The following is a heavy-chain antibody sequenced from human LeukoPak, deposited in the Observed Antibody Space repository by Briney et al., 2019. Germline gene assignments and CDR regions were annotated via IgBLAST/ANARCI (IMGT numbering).Heavy chain of an antibody. Sequence: GGSLRLSCAASGXTFSSYGVHWVRQAPGKGLEWVAFISYDGSHNYYADPVKGRFTISRDNSKNTLYLQMNSLRAEDTAVYYCAKKGAVGIAAAAFDCWGQGTLVTVSS. D-gene: IGHD6-13*01. CDR3: AKKGAVGIAAAAFDC. V-gene: IGHV3-30*18. CDR2: ISYDGSHN. CDR1: GXTFSSYG. J-gene: IGHJ4*02.